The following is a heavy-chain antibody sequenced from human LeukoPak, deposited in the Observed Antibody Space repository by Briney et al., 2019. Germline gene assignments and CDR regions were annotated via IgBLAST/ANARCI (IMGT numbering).Heavy chain of an antibody. Sequence: PGGSLRLSCAASGFTFSSYGMHWVRQAPGKGLEWVAFIRYDGSNKYYADSVKGRFTISRDNSKNTLYLQMNSLRAEDTAVYYCAKGARGYEYYFDYWGQGTLVTVSS. CDR1: GFTFSSYG. V-gene: IGHV3-30*02. CDR3: AKGARGYEYYFDY. CDR2: IRYDGSNK. J-gene: IGHJ4*02. D-gene: IGHD5-12*01.